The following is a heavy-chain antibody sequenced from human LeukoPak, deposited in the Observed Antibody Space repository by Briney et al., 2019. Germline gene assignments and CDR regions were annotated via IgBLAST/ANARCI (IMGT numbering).Heavy chain of an antibody. D-gene: IGHD6-13*01. CDR1: GGSIRSYY. V-gene: IGHV4-38-2*02. CDR2: IFHTGST. CDR3: ARASSWYYFDY. Sequence: SETLSLTCTVSGGSIRSYYWGWIRQPPGKGLEWIGSIFHTGSTYYNPSLKSRVTISVDTSKNQFSLKLTSVTAADTAMYYCARASSWYYFDYWGQGTLVTVSS. J-gene: IGHJ4*02.